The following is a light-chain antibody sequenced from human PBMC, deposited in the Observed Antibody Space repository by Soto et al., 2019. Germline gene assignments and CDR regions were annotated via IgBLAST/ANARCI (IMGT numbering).Light chain of an antibody. CDR2: SNT. CDR3: AAWDDSLNAPCV. Sequence: QPVLTQPPSASGTPGQRVTISCSGSSSNIGSNAVNWYQHLPGTAPKLLIYSNTQRPSGVPDRFSGSKSGTSASLAISGLQSEDEADYYCAAWDDSLNAPCVFGTGTKLTVL. V-gene: IGLV1-44*01. J-gene: IGLJ1*01. CDR1: SSNIGSNA.